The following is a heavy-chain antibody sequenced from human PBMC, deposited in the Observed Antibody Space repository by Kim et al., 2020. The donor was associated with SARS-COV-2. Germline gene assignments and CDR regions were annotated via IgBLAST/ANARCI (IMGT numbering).Heavy chain of an antibody. J-gene: IGHJ4*02. V-gene: IGHV3-21*06. Sequence: ADSVKDRFTFSRDNARSSLFLQMDSLRPDDTAVYYCARNLPRSYSYGFDSWGQGSRVTVSS. D-gene: IGHD3-16*01. CDR3: ARNLPRSYSYGFDS.